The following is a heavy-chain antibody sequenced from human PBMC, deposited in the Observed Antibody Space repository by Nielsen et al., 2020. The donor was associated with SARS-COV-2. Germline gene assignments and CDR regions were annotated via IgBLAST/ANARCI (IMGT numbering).Heavy chain of an antibody. J-gene: IGHJ6*03. V-gene: IGHV3-15*01. D-gene: IGHD6-13*01. CDR3: TTVQQLVGYYYYYMDV. Sequence: VRQAPGKGLEWVGRIKSKTDGGTTDYAAPVKGRFTISRDDSINTLYLQMNSLKTEDTAVYYCTTVQQLVGYYYYYMDVWGKGTTVTVSS. CDR2: IKSKTDGGTT.